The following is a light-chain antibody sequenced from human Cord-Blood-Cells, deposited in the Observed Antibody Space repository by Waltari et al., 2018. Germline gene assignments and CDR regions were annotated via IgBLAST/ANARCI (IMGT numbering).Light chain of an antibody. Sequence: NFMLTQPHSVSESPGKTVTISCTGSSGSIASNYVQWYQQRPGSAPTTVIYEDNQRPSGVPDRFSGSIDSPSNSASLTISGLKTEDEADYYCQSYDSSNWVFGGGTKLTVL. J-gene: IGLJ3*02. V-gene: IGLV6-57*02. CDR2: EDN. CDR1: SGSIASNY. CDR3: QSYDSSNWV.